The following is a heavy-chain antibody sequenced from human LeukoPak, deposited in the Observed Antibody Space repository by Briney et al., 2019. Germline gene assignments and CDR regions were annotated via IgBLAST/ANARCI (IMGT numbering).Heavy chain of an antibody. CDR2: ISYDGSNK. CDR3: ARGDYYDSSGYRDY. V-gene: IGHV3-30-3*01. CDR1: GFTFSSYA. Sequence: PGGSLRLSCAASGFTFSSYAMHWVRQAPGKGLEWVAVISYDGSNKYYAGSVKGRFTISRDNSKNTLYLQMNSLRAEDTAVYYCARGDYYDSSGYRDYWGQGTLVTVSS. J-gene: IGHJ4*02. D-gene: IGHD3-22*01.